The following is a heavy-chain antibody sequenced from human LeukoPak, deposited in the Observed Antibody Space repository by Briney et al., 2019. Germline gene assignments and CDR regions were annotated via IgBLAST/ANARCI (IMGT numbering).Heavy chain of an antibody. J-gene: IGHJ4*02. CDR1: GGSFSGYY. CDR2: INHSGST. V-gene: IGHV4-34*01. CDR3: ARGLVGDY. Sequence: PSETLSLTCAVYGGSFSGYYWSWIRQPPGKGLEWIGEINHSGSTNYNPSLKSRVTISVDTSKNQFSLKLSSVTAADTAVYYCARGLVGDYWGQGTLVTVSS. D-gene: IGHD6-6*01.